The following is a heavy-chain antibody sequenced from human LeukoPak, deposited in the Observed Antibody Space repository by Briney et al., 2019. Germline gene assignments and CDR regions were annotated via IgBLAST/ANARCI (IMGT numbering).Heavy chain of an antibody. V-gene: IGHV3-30-3*01. Sequence: GGSLRLSCAASGFTFSSYAMHWVRQAPGKGLEWVAVISYDGSNKYYADSVKGRFTISRDNFKNTLYLQMNSLRAEDTAVYYCARDQRTYGMDVWGQGTTVTVSS. CDR1: GFTFSSYA. CDR2: ISYDGSNK. CDR3: ARDQRTYGMDV. D-gene: IGHD5-24*01. J-gene: IGHJ6*02.